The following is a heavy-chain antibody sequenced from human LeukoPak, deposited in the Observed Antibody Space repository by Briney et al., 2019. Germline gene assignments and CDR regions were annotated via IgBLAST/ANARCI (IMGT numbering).Heavy chain of an antibody. V-gene: IGHV1-69*13. D-gene: IGHD4-17*01. J-gene: IGHJ4*02. CDR2: IIPIFGTA. CDR1: GDTFSSYA. CDR3: ARGRTYGDYVLDY. Sequence: SVKVSSKASGDTFSSYAISWVRQAPGQGLEWMGGIIPIFGTANYAQKFQGRVTITADHSTSTAYMELSSLRSEDTAVYYCARGRTYGDYVLDYWGQGTLVIVSS.